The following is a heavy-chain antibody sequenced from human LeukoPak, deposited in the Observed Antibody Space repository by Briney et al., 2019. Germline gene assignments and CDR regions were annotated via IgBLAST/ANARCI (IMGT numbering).Heavy chain of an antibody. D-gene: IGHD1-26*01. CDR3: ASAAPVGATTLFDY. V-gene: IGHV4-34*01. CDR1: GGSFSGYY. Sequence: SETLSLTCAVYGGSFSGYYWSWIRQPPGKGLEWIGEINHSGSTNYNPSLKSRVTISVDTSKNQFSLKLSSVTAADTAVYYCASAAPVGATTLFDYWGQGTLVTVSS. CDR2: INHSGST. J-gene: IGHJ4*02.